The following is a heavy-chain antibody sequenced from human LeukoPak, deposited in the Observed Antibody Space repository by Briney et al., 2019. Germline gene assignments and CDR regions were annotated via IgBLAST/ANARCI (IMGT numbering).Heavy chain of an antibody. CDR1: GYSFPSYW. V-gene: IGHV5-51*01. Sequence: GESLKISCKGSGYSFPSYWIAWVRQVLGKGLEWMGIIYPRDSETRYSPSFQGQVTMSADKSINTAYLQWRSLKASDTAMYYCARRSAGWYFFDSWGQGTLVTVSS. CDR2: IYPRDSET. CDR3: ARRSAGWYFFDS. D-gene: IGHD6-19*01. J-gene: IGHJ4*02.